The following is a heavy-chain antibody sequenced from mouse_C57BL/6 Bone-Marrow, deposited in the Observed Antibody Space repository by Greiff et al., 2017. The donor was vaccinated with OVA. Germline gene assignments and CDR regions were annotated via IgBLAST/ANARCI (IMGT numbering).Heavy chain of an antibody. Sequence: QVQLKQSGPELVKPGASVKLSCKASGYTFTSYDINWVKQRPGQGLEWIGWIYPRDGSTKYNEKFKGKATLTVDTSSSTAYMELHSLTSEDSAVYFCARITTVVAGAMDYWGQGTSVTVSS. J-gene: IGHJ4*01. CDR3: ARITTVVAGAMDY. D-gene: IGHD1-1*01. CDR2: IYPRDGST. CDR1: GYTFTSYD. V-gene: IGHV1-85*01.